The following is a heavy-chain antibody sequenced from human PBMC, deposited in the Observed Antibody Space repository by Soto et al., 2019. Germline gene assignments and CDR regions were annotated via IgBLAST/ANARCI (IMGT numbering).Heavy chain of an antibody. V-gene: IGHV3-30-3*01. CDR1: GFTFSSYA. CDR3: ARPLWRDDYNWGYFDL. CDR2: ISYDGSNK. Sequence: QVQLVESGGGVVQPGRSLRLSCAASGFTFSSYAMHWVRQAPGKGLEWVAVISYDGSNKYYADSVKGRFTISRDNSKNXLYLQMTRLRAEDTAVYYCARPLWRDDYNWGYFDLWGRGTLVTVSS. D-gene: IGHD4-4*01. J-gene: IGHJ2*01.